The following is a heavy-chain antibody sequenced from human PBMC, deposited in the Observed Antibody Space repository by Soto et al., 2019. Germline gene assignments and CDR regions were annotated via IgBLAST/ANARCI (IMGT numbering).Heavy chain of an antibody. D-gene: IGHD2-2*01. CDR3: ARAWGQGIVVVPAGKATSMDV. CDR2: INPSGGST. J-gene: IGHJ6*02. V-gene: IGHV1-46*01. CDR1: GYTFTSYY. Sequence: GASVKVSCKASGYTFTSYYMHWVRQAPGKGLEWMGIINPSGGSTSYAQKFQGRVTMTRDTSTSTVYMELSSLRSEDTAVYYCARAWGQGIVVVPAGKATSMDVWGQGTTVTVSS.